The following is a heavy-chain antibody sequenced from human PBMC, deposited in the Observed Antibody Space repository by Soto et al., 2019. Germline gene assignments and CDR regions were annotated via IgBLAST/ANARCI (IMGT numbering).Heavy chain of an antibody. V-gene: IGHV4-31*03. CDR1: GGSISSGGYY. CDR3: AREAAGILNWFDP. Sequence: QVQLQESGPGLVKPSQTLSLTCTVSGGSISSGGYYWSWIRQHPGKGLEWIGYIYYSGSTYYNPSFKSRVTISVDTSKNQFSLKLSSVTAADTAVYYCAREAAGILNWFDPWGQGTLVTVSS. CDR2: IYYSGST. D-gene: IGHD6-25*01. J-gene: IGHJ5*02.